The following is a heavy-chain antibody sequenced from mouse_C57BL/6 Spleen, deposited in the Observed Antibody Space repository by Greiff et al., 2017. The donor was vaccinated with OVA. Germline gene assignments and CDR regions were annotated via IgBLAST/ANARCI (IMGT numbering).Heavy chain of an antibody. J-gene: IGHJ3*01. V-gene: IGHV5-4*01. CDR2: ISDGGSYT. Sequence: EVQLQQSGGGLVKPGGSLKLSCAASGFTFSSYAMSWVRQTPEKRLEWVATISDGGSYTYYPDNVKGRFTISRDNAKNNLYLQMSHLKSEDTAMYYSARDDYYGTSYGGFAYWGQGTLVTVSA. CDR3: ARDDYYGTSYGGFAY. D-gene: IGHD1-1*01. CDR1: GFTFSSYA.